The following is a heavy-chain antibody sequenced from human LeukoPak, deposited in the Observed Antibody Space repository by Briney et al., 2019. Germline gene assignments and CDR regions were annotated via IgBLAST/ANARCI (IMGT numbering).Heavy chain of an antibody. CDR3: AKDPTHFLVWDDYDSNVLNR. D-gene: IGHD3-22*01. Sequence: GGSLTRSCEASGFTFSNSAMRWVRPAPCKGLEWVAFIRYDGSNKYYPSSVRGRSNISRGNSTNTPTLQMNRLTDEDTDVCYRAKDPTHFLVWDDYDSNVLNRWGQGTLVTVSS. CDR2: IRYDGSNK. V-gene: IGHV3-30*02. J-gene: IGHJ5*02. CDR1: GFTFSNSA.